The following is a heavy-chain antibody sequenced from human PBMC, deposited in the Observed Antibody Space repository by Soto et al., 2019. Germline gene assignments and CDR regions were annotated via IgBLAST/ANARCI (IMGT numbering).Heavy chain of an antibody. Sequence: ASVTVSCKASGYTFTSYGISWVRQAPGQGLECMGWISAYNGNTNYAQKLQGRVTMTTDTSTSTAYMELRSLRSDDTAVYYCAREGRTTGWFDPWGQRTLVTVSS. CDR1: GYTFTSYG. CDR2: ISAYNGNT. D-gene: IGHD1-1*01. CDR3: AREGRTTGWFDP. J-gene: IGHJ5*02. V-gene: IGHV1-18*04.